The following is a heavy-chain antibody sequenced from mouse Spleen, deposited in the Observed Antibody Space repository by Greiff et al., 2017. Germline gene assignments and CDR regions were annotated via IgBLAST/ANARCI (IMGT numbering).Heavy chain of an antibody. J-gene: IGHJ4*01. Sequence: QVQLQQSGPELVKPGASVKISCKASGYAFSSSWMNWVKQRPGKGLEWIGRIYPGDGDTNYNGKFKGKATLTADKSSSTAYMQLSSLTSEDSAVYFCARGWLLRDYAMDYWGQGTSVTVSS. CDR1: GYAFSSSW. D-gene: IGHD2-3*01. CDR2: IYPGDGDT. V-gene: IGHV1-82*01. CDR3: ARGWLLRDYAMDY.